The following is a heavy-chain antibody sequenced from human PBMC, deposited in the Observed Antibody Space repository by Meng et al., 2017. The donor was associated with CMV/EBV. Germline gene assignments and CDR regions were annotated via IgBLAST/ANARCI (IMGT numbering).Heavy chain of an antibody. J-gene: IGHJ4*02. CDR1: GVSFSGYY. Sequence: QGPLQGWGAGTLKPSETLSLACAVYGVSFSGYYWSRIRQPPGKGLEWIGEINHSGSTNYNPSLKSRVTISVDTSKNQFSLKLSSVTAADTAVYYCARCRARVVPDYWGQGTLVTVSS. V-gene: IGHV4-34*01. CDR3: ARCRARVVPDY. CDR2: INHSGST. D-gene: IGHD4-23*01.